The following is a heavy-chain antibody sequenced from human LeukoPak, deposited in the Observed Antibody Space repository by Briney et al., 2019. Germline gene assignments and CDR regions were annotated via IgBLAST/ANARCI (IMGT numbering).Heavy chain of an antibody. CDR3: HRDMPNSGTGDDNWFDP. V-gene: IGHV3-33*05. J-gene: IGHJ5*02. CDR2: ILYDNK. D-gene: IGHD3-10*01. CDR1: GFTFSSFG. Sequence: GGSLRLSCAASGFTFSSFGMHWVRQAPGRGLEWVALILYDNKYYADSVKGRFTISRDNSKNTLSLQMNSLSAQETDVYYCHRDMPNSGTGDDNWFDPWGQGTLVTVSS.